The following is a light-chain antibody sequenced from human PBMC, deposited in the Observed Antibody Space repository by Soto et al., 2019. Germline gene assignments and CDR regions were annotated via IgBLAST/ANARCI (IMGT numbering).Light chain of an antibody. CDR2: GAS. CDR3: QQYGRSPPIT. CDR1: QSVSSSY. Sequence: EIVLTQSPGTLSFSAGERATLSFRASQSVSSSYLDWYQQKPGQAPRLLIYGASSRATGVPDRFSGSGSGTDFTLTISRLEPEDFAVYYCQQYGRSPPITFGQGTRLEIK. J-gene: IGKJ5*01. V-gene: IGKV3-20*01.